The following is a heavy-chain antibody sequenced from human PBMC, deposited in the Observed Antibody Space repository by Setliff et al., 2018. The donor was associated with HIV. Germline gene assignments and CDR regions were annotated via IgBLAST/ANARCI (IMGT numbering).Heavy chain of an antibody. Sequence: LSLTCNVSGGSISGSSYYWGWIRQPPGKGLEWIGSIYHSGSASHNPSLKSRITISVDTSKNQSSLKLRSVTAADTAVYYCASSRSLFGEEYFHHWGQGTLVTVSS. CDR2: IYHSGSA. CDR1: GGSISGSSYY. CDR3: ASSRSLFGEEYFHH. D-gene: IGHD3-10*02. V-gene: IGHV4-39*01. J-gene: IGHJ1*01.